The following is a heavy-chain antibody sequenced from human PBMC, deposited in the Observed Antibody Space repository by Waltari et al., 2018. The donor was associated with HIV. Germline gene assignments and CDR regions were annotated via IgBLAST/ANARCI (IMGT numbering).Heavy chain of an antibody. CDR1: GFTFSSYS. Sequence: EVQLVASGGGLVKPGGSLRLSCAACGFTFSSYSMNWVRQAPGKGLEWVSSISSSSSYIYYADSVKGRFTISRDNAKNSLYLQMNSLRAEDTAVYYCAREPITIFGVVIYWGQGTLVTVSS. J-gene: IGHJ4*02. CDR2: ISSSSSYI. CDR3: AREPITIFGVVIY. V-gene: IGHV3-21*01. D-gene: IGHD3-3*01.